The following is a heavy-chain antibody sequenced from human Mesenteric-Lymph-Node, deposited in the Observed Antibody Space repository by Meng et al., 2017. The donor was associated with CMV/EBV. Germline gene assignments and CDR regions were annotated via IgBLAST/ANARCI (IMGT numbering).Heavy chain of an antibody. CDR2: ISYDGNNR. CDR3: TYSLDRYSFFDY. Sequence: GESLKISCAASGFTFTNYGMQWVRQAPGKGLEWVTVISYDGNNRYYADSVKGRFTVSRDNSKNTVDLQMKSLRADDTAVYYCTYSLDRYSFFDYWGQGTLVTVSS. V-gene: IGHV3-30*19. J-gene: IGHJ4*02. CDR1: GFTFTNYG. D-gene: IGHD3/OR15-3a*01.